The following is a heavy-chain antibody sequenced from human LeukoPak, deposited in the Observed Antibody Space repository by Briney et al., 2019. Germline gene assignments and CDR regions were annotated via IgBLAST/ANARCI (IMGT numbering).Heavy chain of an antibody. V-gene: IGHV3-48*02. CDR2: ISSSGRTI. J-gene: IGHJ5*02. D-gene: IGHD4-17*01. Sequence: PGGSLRLSCAASGFTFSSYSMNWVRQAPGKGLEWVSYISSSGRTIYYADSVKGRFTISRDNAKNSLSLQMSSLRDEDTAVYYCARDPRVYGDYVSFDPWGQGALVTVSS. CDR1: GFTFSSYS. CDR3: ARDPRVYGDYVSFDP.